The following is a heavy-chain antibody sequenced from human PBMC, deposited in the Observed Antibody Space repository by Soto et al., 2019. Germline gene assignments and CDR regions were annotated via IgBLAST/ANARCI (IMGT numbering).Heavy chain of an antibody. D-gene: IGHD3-3*01. J-gene: IGHJ6*02. CDR3: ARTAEDFWSGYYYYYYGMDV. CDR1: GYTFTDYY. V-gene: IGHV1-2*02. Sequence: VKVSCKASGYTFTDYYMHWVRQAPGQGLEWMGWINPNSGGTNYTQKFQGRVTMTRDTSISTAYLELSSLRSDDTAVYYCARTAEDFWSGYYYYYYGMDVWGQGTTVTVSS. CDR2: INPNSGGT.